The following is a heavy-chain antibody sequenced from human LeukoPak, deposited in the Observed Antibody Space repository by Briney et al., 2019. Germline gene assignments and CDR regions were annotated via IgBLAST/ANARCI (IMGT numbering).Heavy chain of an antibody. J-gene: IGHJ1*01. V-gene: IGHV3-11*04. Sequence: AGGSLRLSCAASGFTVSSNYMSWIRQAPGKGLEWVSYISSSGSTIYYPDSVKGRFTISRDNAKNSLYLQMNSLRAEDTAVYYCAHLGGMVIQNWGQGTLVTVSS. CDR1: GFTVSSNY. CDR2: ISSSGSTI. CDR3: AHLGGMVIQN. D-gene: IGHD3-16*01.